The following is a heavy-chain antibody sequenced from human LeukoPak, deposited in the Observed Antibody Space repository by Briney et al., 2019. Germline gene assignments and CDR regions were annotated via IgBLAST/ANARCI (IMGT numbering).Heavy chain of an antibody. CDR2: INHSGST. Sequence: SETLSLTCTVSGGSISSYYWSWIRQPPGKGLEWIGEINHSGSTNYNPSLKSRVTISVDTSKNQFSLKLSSVTAADTAVYYCARRTHYYYDSSGYSYWGQGTLVTVSS. V-gene: IGHV4-34*01. J-gene: IGHJ4*02. CDR1: GGSISSYY. D-gene: IGHD3-22*01. CDR3: ARRTHYYYDSSGYSY.